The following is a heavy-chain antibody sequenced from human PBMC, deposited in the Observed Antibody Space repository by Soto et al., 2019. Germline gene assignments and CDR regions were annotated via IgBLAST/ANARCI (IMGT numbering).Heavy chain of an antibody. J-gene: IGHJ6*02. CDR2: IYYSGST. Sequence: PSETLSLTCTVSGGSISSGGYYWSWIRQHPGKGLEWIGYIYYSGSTYYNPSLKSRVTISVDTSKNQFSLKLSSVTAADTAVYYCARAWRSYVSHVTYYYGMDVWGQGTTVTVSS. D-gene: IGHD1-26*01. CDR1: GGSISSGGYY. CDR3: ARAWRSYVSHVTYYYGMDV. V-gene: IGHV4-31*03.